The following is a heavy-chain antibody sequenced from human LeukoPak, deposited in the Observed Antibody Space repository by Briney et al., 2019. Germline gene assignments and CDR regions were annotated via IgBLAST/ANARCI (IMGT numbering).Heavy chain of an antibody. V-gene: IGHV3-30*02. J-gene: IGHJ1*01. D-gene: IGHD6-19*01. CDR1: GFTFSSYG. Sequence: PGGSLRLSCAASGFTFSSYGMHWVRQAPGKGLEWVAFIRYDGSNKYYADSVKGRFTISRDNSKNTLYLQMNSLRAEDTAVYYCAKARSGWPPAEYFQHWGQGTLVTVSS. CDR3: AKARSGWPPAEYFQH. CDR2: IRYDGSNK.